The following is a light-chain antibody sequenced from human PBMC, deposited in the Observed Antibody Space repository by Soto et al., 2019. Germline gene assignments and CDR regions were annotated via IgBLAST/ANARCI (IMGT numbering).Light chain of an antibody. V-gene: IGLV2-14*01. CDR2: EVS. CDR1: SSDVGGYNY. CDR3: SSYTSGSTLYV. Sequence: QSVLTQPASVSGSPGQSITISCTGTSSDVGGYNYVSWYQQHPGKAPKLMIFEVSNRPSGISNRFSGSKSGNTASLTISGLHTEDEADYYCSSYTSGSTLYVFGTGTKLTVL. J-gene: IGLJ1*01.